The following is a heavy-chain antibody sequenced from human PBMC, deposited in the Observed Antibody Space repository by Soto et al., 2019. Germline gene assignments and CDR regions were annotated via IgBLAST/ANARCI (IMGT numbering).Heavy chain of an antibody. Sequence: GGSLRLSCVASGFTFRSYTMNWVRQAPGKGLEWVSSISSRSDIYYADSVKGRFTISRDNAKNSVSLQMNSLRAEDTAVYYCAREYTAWPLAYGLDVWGQGTTVTVS. V-gene: IGHV3-21*01. CDR1: GFTFRSYT. CDR2: ISSRSDI. CDR3: AREYTAWPLAYGLDV. J-gene: IGHJ6*02. D-gene: IGHD2-2*02.